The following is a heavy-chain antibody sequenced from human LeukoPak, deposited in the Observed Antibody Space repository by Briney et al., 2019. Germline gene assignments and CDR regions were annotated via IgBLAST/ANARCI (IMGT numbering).Heavy chain of an antibody. CDR2: ISGSGGST. Sequence: GGSLRLSCAASGFTFSSYAMSWVRQAPGKGLEWVSAISGSGGSTDYADSVKGRFTISRDNSKNTLYLQMNSLRAEDTAVYYCAKGRRARLSSGWYTSFLAFDIWGQGTMVTVSS. J-gene: IGHJ3*02. CDR1: GFTFSSYA. CDR3: AKGRRARLSSGWYTSFLAFDI. D-gene: IGHD6-19*01. V-gene: IGHV3-23*01.